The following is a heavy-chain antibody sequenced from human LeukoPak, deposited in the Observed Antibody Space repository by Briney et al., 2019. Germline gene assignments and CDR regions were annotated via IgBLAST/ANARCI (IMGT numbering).Heavy chain of an antibody. CDR1: GFTFSSYA. CDR3: VKDFGRVRGTPDS. D-gene: IGHD3-16*01. CDR2: ISGSGNGGSI. Sequence: GGSLRLSCAASGFTFSSYAMYWVRQAPGKGPEYVSTISGSGNGGSIYYADSVKGRFTISRDDSKSILYLQMNGLRSEDTAVYYCVKDFGRVRGTPDSWGQGTLVTVSS. V-gene: IGHV3-64D*06. J-gene: IGHJ4*02.